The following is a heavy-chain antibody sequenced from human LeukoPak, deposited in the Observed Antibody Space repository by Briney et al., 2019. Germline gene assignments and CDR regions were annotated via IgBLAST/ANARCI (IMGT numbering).Heavy chain of an antibody. CDR2: ISSNGGST. CDR3: VKGYYDILTGYEYFDY. V-gene: IGHV3-64D*06. J-gene: IGHJ4*02. D-gene: IGHD3-9*01. CDR1: GFTFSSYA. Sequence: PGGSLRLSCSASGFTFSSYAMHWVRQAPGKGLEYVSAISSNGGSTYYADSVKGRFTISRDNSKNTLYLQMSSLRAEATAVYYCVKGYYDILTGYEYFDYWGQGTLVTVSS.